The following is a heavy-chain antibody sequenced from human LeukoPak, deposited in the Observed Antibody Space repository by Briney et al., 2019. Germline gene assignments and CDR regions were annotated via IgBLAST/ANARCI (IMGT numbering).Heavy chain of an antibody. V-gene: IGHV4-4*07. CDR2: IYIGGST. J-gene: IGHJ4*02. Sequence: PSETLSLTCTVSGGSISNWYWSWIRQPAGKGLEWIGRIYIGGSTNYNPSLKSRVTMSKDTSTNQVSLKLNSVTAADTAVYYCATGDQAFDHWGQGTLVTVSS. CDR1: GGSISNWY. CDR3: ATGDQAFDH.